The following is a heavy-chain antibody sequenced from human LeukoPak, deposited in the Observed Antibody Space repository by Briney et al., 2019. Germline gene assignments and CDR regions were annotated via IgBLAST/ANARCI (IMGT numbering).Heavy chain of an antibody. Sequence: TGGSLRLSCAASGFTFNSCAMSWVRQAPGKGLEWVSAISGSGDRTFYADSVKGRLTISRDNSKNTLYLQLNTVRAEDTALYYCARGGTNYYYMDVWGKGTTVTVSS. V-gene: IGHV3-23*01. CDR3: ARGGTNYYYMDV. D-gene: IGHD3-10*01. CDR1: GFTFNSCA. J-gene: IGHJ6*03. CDR2: ISGSGDRT.